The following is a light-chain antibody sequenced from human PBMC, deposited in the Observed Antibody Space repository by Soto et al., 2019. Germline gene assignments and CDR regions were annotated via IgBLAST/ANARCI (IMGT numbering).Light chain of an antibody. J-gene: IGKJ2*03. V-gene: IGKV1-5*03. Sequence: DIQMTQSPSTLSASVGDRVTITCRASRSLDGWLAWYQQKPGEAPKLLIYKTSTLKSGVPSRFSGSGSGTEFTLTISSLQPDDFATYYCQQCHGYSSFGQGTKLEIK. CDR2: KTS. CDR1: RSLDGW. CDR3: QQCHGYSS.